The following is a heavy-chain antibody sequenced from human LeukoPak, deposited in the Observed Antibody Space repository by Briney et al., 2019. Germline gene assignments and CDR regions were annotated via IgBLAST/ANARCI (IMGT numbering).Heavy chain of an antibody. V-gene: IGHV1-69*04. J-gene: IGHJ4*02. CDR2: IIPILGIA. Sequence: ASVKVSCKASGGTFSSYAISWVRQAPGQGLEWMGRIIPILGIANYAQKFQGRVTITADKSTSTAYMELSSLRSEDTAVYYCARDEMYSGREYWGQGTLVTVSS. D-gene: IGHD1-26*01. CDR3: ARDEMYSGREY. CDR1: GGTFSSYA.